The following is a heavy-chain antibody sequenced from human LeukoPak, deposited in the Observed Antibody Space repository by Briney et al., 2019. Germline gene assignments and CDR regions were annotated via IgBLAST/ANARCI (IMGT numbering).Heavy chain of an antibody. CDR1: AFIFSSYA. CDR2: IWSDGSRQ. D-gene: IGHD2-15*01. V-gene: IGHV3-33*01. J-gene: IGHJ5*02. CDR3: ARGVAQNGNPNYFDP. Sequence: GGSRRLSCEASAFIFSSYAMHWGRQAPGTGLEWVAVIWSDGSRQYYLDSVKGRFTISRDNSKNTLYLQMNSLRAEDTAVYSCARGVAQNGNPNYFDPWGRGTLVTVSS.